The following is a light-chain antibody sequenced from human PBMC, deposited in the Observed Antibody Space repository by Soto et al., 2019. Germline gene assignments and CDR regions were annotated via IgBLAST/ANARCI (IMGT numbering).Light chain of an antibody. J-gene: IGKJ4*01. Sequence: EIVLTQSPGTLSLSPGERATLSCRASQSVSSSFLAWYQQKPGQAPRLLIYGASSRATGIPDRFSGSGSGKDFTITISRLEPEDVEVYYCQQYGSSPLTFGGGTKVEIK. CDR2: GAS. V-gene: IGKV3-20*01. CDR3: QQYGSSPLT. CDR1: QSVSSSF.